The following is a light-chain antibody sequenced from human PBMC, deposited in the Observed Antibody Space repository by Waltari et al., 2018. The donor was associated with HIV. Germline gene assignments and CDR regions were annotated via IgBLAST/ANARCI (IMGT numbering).Light chain of an antibody. CDR3: SAWDDNVNGL. V-gene: IGLV1-44*01. Sequence: QSGLTQPPSASGTIGQRVTISCLGRRSNIGVNSVNWYQQLPGTAPILLIYNTNPRPSGVPDRFSGSKSGTSAYLAISGLQAADEADYYCSAWDDNVNGLFGGGTKLTVL. CDR2: NTN. CDR1: RSNIGVNS. J-gene: IGLJ2*01.